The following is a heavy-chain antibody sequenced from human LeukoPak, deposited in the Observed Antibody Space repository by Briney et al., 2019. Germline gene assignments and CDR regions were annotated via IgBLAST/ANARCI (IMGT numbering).Heavy chain of an antibody. CDR1: GFTFSSYW. D-gene: IGHD5-18*01. CDR3: AKGARYSYGYWGDY. Sequence: GGSLRLSCAASGFTFSSYWMSWVRQAPGKGLEWVAVISYDGSNKYYADSVKGRFTISRDNSKNTLYLQMNSLRAEDTAVYYCAKGARYSYGYWGDYWGQGTLVTVSS. V-gene: IGHV3-30-3*01. J-gene: IGHJ4*02. CDR2: ISYDGSNK.